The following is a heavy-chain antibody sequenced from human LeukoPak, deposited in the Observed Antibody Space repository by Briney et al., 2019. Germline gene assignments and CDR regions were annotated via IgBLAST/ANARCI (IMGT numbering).Heavy chain of an antibody. D-gene: IGHD3-22*01. Sequence: SETLSLTCTVSGGSLSSYYWSWIRQPPGEGLEWMGYIYYSGSTNYSPSLKSRVTISVDTSKNQFSLKLSSVTAADTAVYYCARVTVTYYYDSSGYVRFDPWGQGTLVTVSS. CDR1: GGSLSSYY. CDR3: ARVTVTYYYDSSGYVRFDP. J-gene: IGHJ5*02. CDR2: IYYSGST. V-gene: IGHV4-59*01.